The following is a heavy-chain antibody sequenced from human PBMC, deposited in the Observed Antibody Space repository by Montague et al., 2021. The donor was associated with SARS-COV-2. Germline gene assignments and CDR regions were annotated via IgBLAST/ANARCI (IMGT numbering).Heavy chain of an antibody. CDR1: GFRFDSYA. J-gene: IGHJ6*02. V-gene: IGHV3-23*01. CDR2: ISSGGETT. CDR3: AKGIYMRRGVSHGMDV. Sequence: SLRLSCAASGFRFDSYAMSWVRQAPGKGLEWLSAISSGGETTDYADSMKGRFTLSRDNSMNTLYLQMNRLRGEDTAVHYCAKGIYMRRGVSHGMDVWGQGTTVTVSS. D-gene: IGHD3-10*01.